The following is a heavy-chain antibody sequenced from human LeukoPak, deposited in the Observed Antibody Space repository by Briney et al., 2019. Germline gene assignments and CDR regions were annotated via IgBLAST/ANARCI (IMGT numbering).Heavy chain of an antibody. J-gene: IGHJ3*02. D-gene: IGHD3-10*01. CDR3: AREMQGSAYDAFDI. Sequence: SVKVSCKASGGTFSSYAISWVRQAPGQGLEWMGGIIPIFGTANYAQKFQGRVTITADESTSTAYMELSSLRSEDTAVYYCAREMQGSAYDAFDIWGQGTMVTVSS. CDR1: GGTFSSYA. V-gene: IGHV1-69*13. CDR2: IIPIFGTA.